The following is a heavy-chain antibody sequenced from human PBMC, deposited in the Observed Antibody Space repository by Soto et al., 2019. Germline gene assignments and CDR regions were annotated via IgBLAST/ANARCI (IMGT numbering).Heavy chain of an antibody. CDR2: MSNSGDEI. V-gene: IGHV3-23*01. CDR3: VNDAARPRPSYSSHH. Sequence: GGSLRLSCAASGFTFRTYAMGWVRQAPGKGLEWVSVMSNSGDEIYYADSVKGRFTISRDNFENTLYLQMSSLRAEDTAVYYCVNDAARPRPSYSSHHRGPGPLVTLS. CDR1: GFTFRTYA. J-gene: IGHJ4*02. D-gene: IGHD2-15*01.